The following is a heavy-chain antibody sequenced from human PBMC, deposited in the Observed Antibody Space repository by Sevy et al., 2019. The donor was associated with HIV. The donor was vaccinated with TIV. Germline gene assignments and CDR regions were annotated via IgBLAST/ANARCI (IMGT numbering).Heavy chain of an antibody. CDR1: GGTFSSYA. J-gene: IGHJ4*02. CDR3: ARDKDILTGYQVGTFDY. CDR2: IIPIFGTA. V-gene: IGHV1-69*13. D-gene: IGHD3-9*01. Sequence: ASVKVSCKASGGTFSSYAISWVRQAPGQGLEWMGGIIPIFGTANYAQKFQGRVTITADESTSTAYMELSSLRSEDTAGYYCARDKDILTGYQVGTFDYWGQGTLVTVSS.